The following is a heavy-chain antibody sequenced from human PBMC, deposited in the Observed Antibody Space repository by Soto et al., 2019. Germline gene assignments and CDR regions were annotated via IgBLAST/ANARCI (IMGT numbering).Heavy chain of an antibody. Sequence: QVPLQESGPGLVKPSETLSLTCTVSGDSMSPFYWNWIRQSPGKGLEWIGYIYYSGNTNYNPALKSRVAISVDTYKNQFYLKLSSVTAADTAVYYGARGVYDYWSGYYAGSGLDVWGQGTTVTVSS. V-gene: IGHV4-59*13. CDR3: ARGVYDYWSGYYAGSGLDV. D-gene: IGHD3-3*01. CDR1: GDSMSPFY. CDR2: IYYSGNT. J-gene: IGHJ6*02.